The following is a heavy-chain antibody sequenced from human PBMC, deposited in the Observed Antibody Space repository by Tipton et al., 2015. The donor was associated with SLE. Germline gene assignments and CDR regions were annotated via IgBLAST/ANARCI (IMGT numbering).Heavy chain of an antibody. J-gene: IGHJ3*02. D-gene: IGHD5-18*01. CDR3: ARGDVDTSMLVAVDI. V-gene: IGHV4-59*01. CDR1: NGSISSYY. Sequence: TLSLTCTVSNGSISSYYWSWIRQPPGKGLEWIGYIYYSGNTNYNSSLKSRVTISVDASKNQFYLKMNSVSAADTAVYYCARGDVDTSMLVAVDIWGQGTKDTVS. CDR2: IYYSGNT.